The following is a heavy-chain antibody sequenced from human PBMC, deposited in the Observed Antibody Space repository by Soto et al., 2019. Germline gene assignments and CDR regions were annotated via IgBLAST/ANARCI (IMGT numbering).Heavy chain of an antibody. V-gene: IGHV1-18*01. D-gene: IGHD1-26*01. CDR1: GYTFTSYG. Sequence: GASVKVSCKASGYTFTSYGISWVRQAPGQGLEWMGWISAYNGNTNYAQKLQGRVTMTTDTSTSTAYMELRSLRSDDTAVYYCARVSPLLGAEDGMDVWGQGTTVTVSS. CDR3: ARVSPLLGAEDGMDV. CDR2: ISAYNGNT. J-gene: IGHJ6*02.